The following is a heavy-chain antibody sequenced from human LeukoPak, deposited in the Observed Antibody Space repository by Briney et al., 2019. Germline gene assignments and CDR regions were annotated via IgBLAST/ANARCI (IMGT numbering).Heavy chain of an antibody. J-gene: IGHJ4*02. CDR2: IKSDGSEE. V-gene: IGHV3-7*01. D-gene: IGHD3-10*01. CDR3: ARGDLWLGH. Sequence: GGSLRLSCATSGFIFSSYWMCWIRQAPGKGLEWVANIKSDGSEEYYGDSVKGRFTISRDNAKNSLYLQMNSLRVEDTAAYYCARGDLWLGHWGQGSLVTVSS. CDR1: GFIFSSYW.